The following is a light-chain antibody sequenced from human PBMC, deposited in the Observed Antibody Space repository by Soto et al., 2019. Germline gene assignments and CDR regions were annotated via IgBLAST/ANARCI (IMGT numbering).Light chain of an antibody. V-gene: IGKV3D-20*01. CDR1: QRVSSNY. CDR3: QQHGTSPIT. J-gene: IGKJ5*01. Sequence: EIVLTPSPATLSLSPGERATLSCGASQRVSSNYLAWYQQKPGLAPRLVIYDASNRATGIPDRFSGSGSGTDFTLTISRLEPEDFAVYYCQQHGTSPITFGQGTRLEIK. CDR2: DAS.